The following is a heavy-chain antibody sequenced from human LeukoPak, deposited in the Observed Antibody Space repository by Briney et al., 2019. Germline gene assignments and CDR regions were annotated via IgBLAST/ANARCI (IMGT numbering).Heavy chain of an antibody. CDR3: ARDPERYLRTGHYDY. V-gene: IGHV3-21*01. CDR2: IDYDGSHI. CDR1: GFTFSNSA. D-gene: IGHD3-10*02. J-gene: IGHJ4*02. Sequence: GGSLRLSCAASGFTFSNSAMNWVRQVPGKGLEWVSSIDYDGSHIYYSASVKGRFSISRDNARDSVYLQMDSLRAEDTAVYYCARDPERYLRTGHYDYWGQGTLVIVSS.